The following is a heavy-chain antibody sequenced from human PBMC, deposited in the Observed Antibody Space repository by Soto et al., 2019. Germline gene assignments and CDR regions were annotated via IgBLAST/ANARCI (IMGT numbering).Heavy chain of an antibody. V-gene: IGHV3-23*01. J-gene: IGHJ4*02. Sequence: PGGSLRLSTAASGFTFTSYAIGWVRQAPGKGLECVSVVSRGGSTHYADSVTGRFIVSRDNSKNTVSLQMNSLRADDTAVYYCAKRRGAGGHFDYWGQGALVTVSS. CDR3: AKRRGAGGHFDY. CDR2: VSRGGST. D-gene: IGHD2-15*01. CDR1: GFTFTSYA.